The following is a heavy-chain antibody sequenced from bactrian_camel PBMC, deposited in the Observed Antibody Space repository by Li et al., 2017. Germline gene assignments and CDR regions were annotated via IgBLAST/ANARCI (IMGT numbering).Heavy chain of an antibody. CDR3: AVTDPRYGCYYNTLDTDPYRN. Sequence: VQLVESGGGSVQAGGSLRLSCAASGYTDSSFCRAWFRQAPGKEREGIAGIRSDGTTTYAHSVQGRFTISKDIPTNTLYLQMNSLKPEDTAMYYCAVTDPRYGCYYNTLDTDPYRNWGQGTQVTVS. CDR1: GYTDSSFC. J-gene: IGHJ4*01. CDR2: IRSDGTT. V-gene: IGHV3S55*01. D-gene: IGHD6*01.